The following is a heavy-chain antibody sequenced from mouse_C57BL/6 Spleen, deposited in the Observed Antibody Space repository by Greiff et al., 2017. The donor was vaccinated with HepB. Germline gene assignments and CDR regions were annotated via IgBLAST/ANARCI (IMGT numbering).Heavy chain of an antibody. CDR1: GYTFTSYW. Sequence: QVQLQQPGAELVKPGASVKLSCKASGYTFTSYWMHWVKQRPGRGLEWIGRIDPNSGGTKYNEKFKSKATLTVDKPSSTAYMQLSSLTSEDSAVYYCARWVITTVVADWYFDVWGTGTTVTVSS. CDR2: IDPNSGGT. J-gene: IGHJ1*03. D-gene: IGHD1-1*01. V-gene: IGHV1-72*01. CDR3: ARWVITTVVADWYFDV.